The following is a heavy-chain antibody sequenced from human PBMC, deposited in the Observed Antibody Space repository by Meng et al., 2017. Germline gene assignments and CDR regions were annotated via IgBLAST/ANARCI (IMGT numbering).Heavy chain of an antibody. CDR2: INPDTGDT. D-gene: IGHD2-21*01. J-gene: IGHJ4*02. CDR1: GYTFTAYY. CDR3: ARDENISLGKLFGDY. Sequence: ASVKVSCKPSGYTFTAYYIHWVRQAPGQGLEWMGHINPDTGDTLYAQKFQGRVSMTGDTSISTAYVELSGLRSDDTAVYYCARDENISLGKLFGDYWGQGTRVTRLL. V-gene: IGHV1-2*06.